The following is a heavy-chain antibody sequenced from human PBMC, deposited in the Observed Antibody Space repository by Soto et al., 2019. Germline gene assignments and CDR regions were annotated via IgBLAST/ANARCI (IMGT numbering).Heavy chain of an antibody. CDR1: GGSISSGNYY. D-gene: IGHD3-22*01. J-gene: IGHJ6*02. Sequence: QVQLQESGPGLVKPSQTLSLTCTVSGGSISSGNYYWSWIRQHPGKGLEWIGYIYYSGSTYYNPSLRSRVTISVDTSKNQFSLKLSSVTAADTAVYDCARHNYDSSGTAVDVWGQGTTVTVSS. CDR2: IYYSGST. V-gene: IGHV4-31*03. CDR3: ARHNYDSSGTAVDV.